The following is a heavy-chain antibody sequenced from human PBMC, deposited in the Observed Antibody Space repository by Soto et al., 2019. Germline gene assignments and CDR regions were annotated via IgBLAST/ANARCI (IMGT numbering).Heavy chain of an antibody. CDR1: GFTFTTYA. CDR3: AKNRDTTFSSSSP. V-gene: IGHV3-23*01. J-gene: IGHJ5*02. Sequence: VQLLESGGGLVQPGGSLRLSCAASGFTFTTYAMTWVRQAPGKGLEWVSAISGSGGSTYYADSVKGRFTISRDNSKNMLYQQMNSLRSEHTAIYYSAKNRDTTFSSSSPWGQGTLVTVSS. D-gene: IGHD6-6*01. CDR2: ISGSGGST.